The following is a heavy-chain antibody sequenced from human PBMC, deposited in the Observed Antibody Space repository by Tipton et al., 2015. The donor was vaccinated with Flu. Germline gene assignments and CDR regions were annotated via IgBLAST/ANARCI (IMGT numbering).Heavy chain of an antibody. V-gene: IGHV3-30*04. CDR1: GFTFSSYA. CDR3: AREGGAARAFDI. J-gene: IGHJ3*02. CDR2: ISYDGSNK. D-gene: IGHD3-16*01. Sequence: QVQLVQSGGGVVQPGRSLRLSCAASGFTFSSYAMHWVRQAPGKGLEWVAVISYDGSNKYYADSVKGRFTISRDNSKNTLYLQMNSLRAEDTAVYYCAREGGAARAFDIWGQGTMVTGSS.